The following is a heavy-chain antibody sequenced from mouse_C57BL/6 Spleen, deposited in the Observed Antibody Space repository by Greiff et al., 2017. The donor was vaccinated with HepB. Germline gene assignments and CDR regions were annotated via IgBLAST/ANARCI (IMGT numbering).Heavy chain of an antibody. CDR2: INPGSGGT. CDR1: GYAFTNYL. D-gene: IGHD2-3*01. J-gene: IGHJ2*01. V-gene: IGHV1-54*01. Sequence: VQLQESGAELVRPGTSVKVSCKASGYAFTNYLIEWVKQRPGQGLEWIGVINPGSGGTNYNEKFKGKATLTADKSSSTAYMQLSSLTSEDSAVYFCARSRGDGYHFDYWGQGTTLTVSS. CDR3: ARSRGDGYHFDY.